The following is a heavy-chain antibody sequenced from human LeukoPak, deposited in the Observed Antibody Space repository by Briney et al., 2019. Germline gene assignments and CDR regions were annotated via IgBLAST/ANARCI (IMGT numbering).Heavy chain of an antibody. V-gene: IGHV4-59*12. CDR3: ARGSGSSSWYLFYWYFDL. J-gene: IGHJ2*01. CDR2: IYYSGST. D-gene: IGHD6-13*01. CDR1: GGSISSYY. Sequence: SETLFLTCTVSGGSISSYYWSWIRQPPGKGLEWIGYIYYSGSTNYNPSLKSRVTISVDTSKNQFSLKLSSVTAADTAVYYCARGSGSSSWYLFYWYFDLWGRGTLVTVSS.